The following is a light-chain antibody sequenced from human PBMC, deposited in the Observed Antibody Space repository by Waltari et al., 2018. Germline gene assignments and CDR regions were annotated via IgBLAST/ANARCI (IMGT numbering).Light chain of an antibody. Sequence: DIQMTQSPSTLSASVGDRGTLTCRASQRISSWLAWYQQKPGKAPKLLIYKASSLESGVPSRFSGSGSGTEFTLTISSLQPDDFATYYCQQYNSYSGTFGQGTKVEIK. CDR2: KAS. CDR1: QRISSW. J-gene: IGKJ1*01. V-gene: IGKV1-5*03. CDR3: QQYNSYSGT.